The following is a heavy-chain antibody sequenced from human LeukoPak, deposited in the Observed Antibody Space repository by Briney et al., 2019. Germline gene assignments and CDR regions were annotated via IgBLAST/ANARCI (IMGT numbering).Heavy chain of an antibody. V-gene: IGHV3-30*03. D-gene: IGHD5-24*01. Sequence: GGSLRLSCTASGFTFSTYAMHWIRQAPGKGLEWVAVISYDGSNRYHAGSVRGRFTISRDNSKNTLYLQMNSLRAEDTAVYYCARDISRACYSYYYYGMDVWGQGTTVTVSS. J-gene: IGHJ6*02. CDR3: ARDISRACYSYYYYGMDV. CDR1: GFTFSTYA. CDR2: ISYDGSNR.